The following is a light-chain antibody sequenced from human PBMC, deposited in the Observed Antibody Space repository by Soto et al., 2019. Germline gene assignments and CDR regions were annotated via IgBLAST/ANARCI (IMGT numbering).Light chain of an antibody. CDR2: RAS. CDR3: QHYNEWPPWT. CDR1: QSINSN. J-gene: IGKJ1*01. V-gene: IGKV3-15*01. Sequence: EIVLTQSPSTLSVSLVERATLSFMSSQSINSNLAWYQQKPGQAPRLLMFRASIRAAGFPARFSGSGSGTEFNITISSLQSEDFAIYYCQHYNEWPPWTFGQGTKVDI.